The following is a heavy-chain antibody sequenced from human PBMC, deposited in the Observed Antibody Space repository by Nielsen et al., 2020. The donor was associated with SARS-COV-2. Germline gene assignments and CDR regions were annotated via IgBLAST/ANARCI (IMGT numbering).Heavy chain of an antibody. D-gene: IGHD3-22*01. CDR2: IIPIFGTA. Sequence: SVKVSCKASGGTFSSYAISWVRQAPGQGLEWMGGIIPIFGTANYAQKFQGRVTITADESTSTACMELSSLRSEDTAVYYCATRTVPYYYDSSGYPPYDAFDIWGQGTMVTVSS. CDR3: ATRTVPYYYDSSGYPPYDAFDI. J-gene: IGHJ3*02. CDR1: GGTFSSYA. V-gene: IGHV1-69*13.